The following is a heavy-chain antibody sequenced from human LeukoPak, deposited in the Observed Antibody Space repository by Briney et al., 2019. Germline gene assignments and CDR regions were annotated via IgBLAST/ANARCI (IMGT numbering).Heavy chain of an antibody. D-gene: IGHD3-10*01. Sequence: PGGSLRLSCAASGFTFSEHYMDWVRQAPGKGLERVGRTRNKANSYTTEYAASVKGRFTISRDDSKNSLYLQMNSLKTEDTAVYYCARGVRGVNPYMDVWGKGTTVTISS. V-gene: IGHV3-72*01. CDR2: TRNKANSYTT. CDR3: ARGVRGVNPYMDV. J-gene: IGHJ6*03. CDR1: GFTFSEHY.